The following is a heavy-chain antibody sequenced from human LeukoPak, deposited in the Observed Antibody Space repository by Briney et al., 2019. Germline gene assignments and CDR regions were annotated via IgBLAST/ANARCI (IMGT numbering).Heavy chain of an antibody. CDR1: GFTFSSYS. J-gene: IGHJ4*02. Sequence: GGSLRLSCAASGFTFSSYSMNWVRQAPGKGLEWVSAISGSGGSTYYADSVKGRFTISRDNSKNTLYLQMNSLRAEDTAVYYCAKDWDLYYYDSSGYFDYWGQGTLVTVSS. V-gene: IGHV3-23*01. D-gene: IGHD3-22*01. CDR3: AKDWDLYYYDSSGYFDY. CDR2: ISGSGGST.